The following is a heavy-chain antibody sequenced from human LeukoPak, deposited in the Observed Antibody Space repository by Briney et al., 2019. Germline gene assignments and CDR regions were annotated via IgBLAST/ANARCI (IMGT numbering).Heavy chain of an antibody. CDR1: GFTFSSYW. CDR2: IREDGSEK. Sequence: PGGSLRLSCVVSGFTFSSYWMTWVRQAPGKGLEWVANIREDGSEKYYVDSVKGRFTISRDNAKNSLYLQMSGLGAEDTAVYYCARGKADYYTSGGYRYYNYYYMDVWGKGTTVTVSS. J-gene: IGHJ6*03. D-gene: IGHD3-22*01. CDR3: ARGKADYYTSGGYRYYNYYYMDV. V-gene: IGHV3-7*01.